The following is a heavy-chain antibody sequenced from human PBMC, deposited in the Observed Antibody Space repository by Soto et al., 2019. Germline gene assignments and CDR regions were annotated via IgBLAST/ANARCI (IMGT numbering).Heavy chain of an antibody. J-gene: IGHJ6*02. CDR1: GGSISSGGYY. V-gene: IGHV4-31*03. CDR3: ARASIDYYDSSGPRAGYGMDV. CDR2: IYYSGST. Sequence: QVQLQESGPGLVKPSQTLSLTCTVSGGSISSGGYYWSWIRQHPGKGLAWIGYIYYSGSTYYNPSLKSRVTISVDTSKNQFSLKLSSVTAADTAVYYCARASIDYYDSSGPRAGYGMDVWGQGTTVTVSS. D-gene: IGHD3-22*01.